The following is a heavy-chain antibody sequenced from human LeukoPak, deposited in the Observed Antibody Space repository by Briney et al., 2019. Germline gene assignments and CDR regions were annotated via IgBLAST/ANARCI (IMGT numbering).Heavy chain of an antibody. J-gene: IGHJ3*02. CDR3: ARGGTGSRAFDI. CDR2: IIPIFGTA. D-gene: IGHD1-1*01. Sequence: GASVKVSCKASGGTFSSYAISWVRQAPGQGLEWMGGIIPIFGTANYAQKFQGRVTITTDESTCTAYMELSSLRSEDTAVYYCARGGTGSRAFDIWGQGTMVTVSS. CDR1: GGTFSSYA. V-gene: IGHV1-69*05.